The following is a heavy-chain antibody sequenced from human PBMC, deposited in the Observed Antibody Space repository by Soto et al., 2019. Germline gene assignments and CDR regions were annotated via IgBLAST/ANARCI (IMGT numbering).Heavy chain of an antibody. D-gene: IGHD6-19*01. Sequence: PSETLSLTCTVSGGSISSYYWSWIGHPPGKGLEWIGHSGNTNYNPSFKSRVTISVDTSKNQLPLKLDSVTAADTAVYYCARGSGWYYFWGRGTQVAFSS. CDR2: SGNT. CDR3: ARGSGWYYF. CDR1: GGSISSYY. J-gene: IGHJ4*02. V-gene: IGHV4-59*01.